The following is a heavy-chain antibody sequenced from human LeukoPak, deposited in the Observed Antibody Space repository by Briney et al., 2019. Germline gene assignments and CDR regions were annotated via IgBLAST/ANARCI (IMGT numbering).Heavy chain of an antibody. Sequence: KAGGSLRLSCAASGFTFSSYSMNWVRQAPGKGLEWVSSISSSSSYIYYADSVKGRFTISRDNAKNSLYLQMNSLRAEDTAVYYCAREGDSSGYSPTDFDYWGQGTLVTVSS. D-gene: IGHD3-22*01. CDR2: ISSSSSYI. J-gene: IGHJ4*02. CDR1: GFTFSSYS. V-gene: IGHV3-21*01. CDR3: AREGDSSGYSPTDFDY.